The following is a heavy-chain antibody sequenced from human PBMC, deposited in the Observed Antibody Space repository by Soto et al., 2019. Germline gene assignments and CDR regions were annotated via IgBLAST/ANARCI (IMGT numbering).Heavy chain of an antibody. J-gene: IGHJ4*02. V-gene: IGHV3-23*01. CDR3: AKAWSTISYYFDY. CDR2: ISSSGDTT. Sequence: EVQLLESGEGLVQPGGSLRLSCAASAFTFRSYAMVWVRQAPGKGLEWVSAISSSGDTTFYTDSVRGRFTISRDNPKSTLYLHMNSLRAEDTAVYYCAKAWSTISYYFDYWGQGTLVTVSS. D-gene: IGHD1-26*01. CDR1: AFTFRSYA.